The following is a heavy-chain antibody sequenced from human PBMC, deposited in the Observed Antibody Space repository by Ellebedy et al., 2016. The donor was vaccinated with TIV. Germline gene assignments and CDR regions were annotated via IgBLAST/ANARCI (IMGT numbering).Heavy chain of an antibody. J-gene: IGHJ4*02. D-gene: IGHD3-22*01. CDR3: ARDHYYDSTGHIDY. V-gene: IGHV3-30-3*01. CDR2: ISYDGNSK. CDR1: GFTFNSYA. Sequence: GESLKISCAASGFTFNSYAMHWVRQAPGKGLEWVAVISYDGNSKYYADSVKGRFTISRDNAKNTMYLQMTSLRDEDTAVYYCARDHYYDSTGHIDYWGQGTLVTVSS.